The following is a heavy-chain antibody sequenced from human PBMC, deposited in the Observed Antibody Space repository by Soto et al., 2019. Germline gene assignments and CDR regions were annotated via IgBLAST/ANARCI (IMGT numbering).Heavy chain of an antibody. CDR3: ARNSYRSGYYIY. CDR2: INHSGST. J-gene: IGHJ4*02. Sequence: SETLSLTCAVYGLSFSGYYWSWIRQPPGKGLEWIGEINHSGSTNYNPSLKSRVTISVDTSKNQFSLKLSSVTAADTAVYYCARNSYRSGYYIYWGQGTLVTVSS. CDR1: GLSFSGYY. V-gene: IGHV4-34*01. D-gene: IGHD3-3*01.